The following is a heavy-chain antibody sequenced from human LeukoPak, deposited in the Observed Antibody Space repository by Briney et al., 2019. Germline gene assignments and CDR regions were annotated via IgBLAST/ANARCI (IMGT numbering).Heavy chain of an antibody. CDR3: ARKVGATTNWFDP. CDR2: MNPKSGDT. D-gene: IGHD1-26*01. Sequence: AASVKVSCKASGGTFSSYSISWVRQAPGQGLEWVGWMNPKSGDTGYAQKFQGRVTLTRNISITTAYMEMSSLRLEDTAVYYCARKVGATTNWFDPWGQGTLVTVSS. V-gene: IGHV1-8*02. J-gene: IGHJ5*02. CDR1: GGTFSSYS.